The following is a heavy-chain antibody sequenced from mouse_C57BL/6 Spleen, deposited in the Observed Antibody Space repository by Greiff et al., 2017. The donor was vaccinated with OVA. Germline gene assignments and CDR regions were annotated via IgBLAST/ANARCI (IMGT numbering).Heavy chain of an antibody. V-gene: IGHV5-12*01. D-gene: IGHD2-4*01. CDR1: GFTFSDYY. Sequence: EVMLVESGGGLVQPGGSLKLSCAASGFTFSDYYMYWVRQTPEKRLEWVAYISNGGGSTYYPDTVKGRFTISRDNAKNTLYLQMSRLKSEDTAMYYCARQRGYDDYETWFAYWGQGTLVTVSA. CDR3: ARQRGYDDYETWFAY. J-gene: IGHJ3*01. CDR2: ISNGGGST.